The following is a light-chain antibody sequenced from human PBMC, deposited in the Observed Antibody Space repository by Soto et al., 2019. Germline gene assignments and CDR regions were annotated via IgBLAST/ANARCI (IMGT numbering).Light chain of an antibody. CDR1: SSNIGNNA. CDR3: AAWGDNLNGWV. V-gene: IGLV1-44*01. J-gene: IGLJ3*02. Sequence: QLVLTQPPSASGTPGQRVTISCSGSSSNIGNNAVNWYQQFPGTAPKLLIYDNIQRPSGVPDRFSGSKSGTSASLAISGLQSEDEADYYCAAWGDNLNGWVFDGGTKVTVL. CDR2: DNI.